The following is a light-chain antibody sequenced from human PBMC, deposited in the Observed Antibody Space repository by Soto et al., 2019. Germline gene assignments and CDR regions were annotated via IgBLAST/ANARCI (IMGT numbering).Light chain of an antibody. CDR2: EVS. J-gene: IGLJ1*01. Sequence: QSVLTQPASVSGSPGQSITIACTGTSSDVGGYNYVSWYQHHPGKAPQLMIFEVSNRPAGVSIRFSGSKSGNTASLTISGLQAEDEADYYCSSYTSSNTLHVFGPGTTVTVL. V-gene: IGLV2-14*01. CDR1: SSDVGGYNY. CDR3: SSYTSSNTLHV.